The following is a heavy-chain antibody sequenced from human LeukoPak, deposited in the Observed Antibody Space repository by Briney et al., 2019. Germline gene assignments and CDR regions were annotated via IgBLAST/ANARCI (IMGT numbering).Heavy chain of an antibody. CDR2: IYYSGST. CDR1: GGSISSGDYY. CDR3: ARDALNYYDSSGPLDY. V-gene: IGHV4-30-4*01. D-gene: IGHD3-22*01. J-gene: IGHJ4*02. Sequence: SETLSLTCTVSGGSISSGDYYWCWIRQPPGKGLEWIGYIYYSGSTYYNPSLKSRVTISVDTSKNQFSLKLSSVTAADTAVYYCARDALNYYDSSGPLDYWGQGTLVTVSS.